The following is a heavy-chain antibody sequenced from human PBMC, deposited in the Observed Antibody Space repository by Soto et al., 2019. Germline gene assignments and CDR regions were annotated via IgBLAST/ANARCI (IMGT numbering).Heavy chain of an antibody. CDR3: ARDLAGDYVYAFDI. D-gene: IGHD4-17*01. Sequence: SETLSLTCTVSGGSISSYYWSWIRQPPGKGLEWIGYIYYSGSTNYNPSLKSRVTISVDTSKNQFSLKLSSVTAADTAVYYCARDLAGDYVYAFDIWGQGTMVTVSS. V-gene: IGHV4-59*01. CDR1: GGSISSYY. CDR2: IYYSGST. J-gene: IGHJ3*02.